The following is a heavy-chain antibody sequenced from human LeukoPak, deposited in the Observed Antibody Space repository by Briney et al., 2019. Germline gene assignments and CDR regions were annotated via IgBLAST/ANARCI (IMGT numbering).Heavy chain of an antibody. CDR3: VRAIRTTVTTFWFDP. J-gene: IGHJ5*02. V-gene: IGHV1-18*01. CDR2: INANNGNT. D-gene: IGHD4-17*01. CDR1: GYTFTSYG. Sequence: EASVKVSCKASGYTFTSYGITWVRQAPGQGLEWMGWINANNGNTDYAQNLQGRVTMTRDTSTSTAYMELRSLRSDDTAVYYCVRAIRTTVTTFWFDPWGQGTLVTVSS.